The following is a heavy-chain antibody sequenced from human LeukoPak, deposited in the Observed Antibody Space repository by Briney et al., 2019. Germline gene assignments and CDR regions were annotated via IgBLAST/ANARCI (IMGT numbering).Heavy chain of an antibody. V-gene: IGHV3-48*03. Sequence: PGGSLRLSCAASGFTFSSYEMNWVRQAPGKGLEWVSYISSSGSTIYYADSVKGRFTISRDNAKNSLYLQMNSLRAKDTAAYYCASSYSGDYFDYWGQGTLVTVSS. CDR1: GFTFSSYE. D-gene: IGHD1-26*01. J-gene: IGHJ4*02. CDR2: ISSSGSTI. CDR3: ASSYSGDYFDY.